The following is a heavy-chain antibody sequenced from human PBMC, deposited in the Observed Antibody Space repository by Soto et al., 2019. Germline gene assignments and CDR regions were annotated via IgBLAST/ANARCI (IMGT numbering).Heavy chain of an antibody. CDR3: ARVAPGEYFDWPNYFDY. CDR1: KFADRRGR. CDR2: IKQDGSEK. Sequence: LGGSLRHSVADGKFADRRGRLSRVCQAPRKGLEWVANIKQDGSEKYYVDSVKGRFTISRDNAKNSLYLQMNSLRAEDTAVYYCARVAPGEYFDWPNYFDYWGQGTLVTVS. J-gene: IGHJ4*02. D-gene: IGHD3-9*01. V-gene: IGHV3-7*05.